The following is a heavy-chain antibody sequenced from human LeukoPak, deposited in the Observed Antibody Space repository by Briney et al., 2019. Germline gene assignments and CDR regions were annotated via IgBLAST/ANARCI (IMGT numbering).Heavy chain of an antibody. J-gene: IGHJ4*02. CDR3: TNIAAAGIGY. CDR1: EFTFSSYW. CDR2: INSDGSTT. Sequence: GGSLRRSCAASEFTFSSYWMLWVRQAPGKGLVWVSRINSDGSTTSYADSVKGRFTISRDNAKNTLYLQMNSLRADDTAVYYCTNIAAAGIGYWGQGTLVTVSS. V-gene: IGHV3-74*01. D-gene: IGHD6-13*01.